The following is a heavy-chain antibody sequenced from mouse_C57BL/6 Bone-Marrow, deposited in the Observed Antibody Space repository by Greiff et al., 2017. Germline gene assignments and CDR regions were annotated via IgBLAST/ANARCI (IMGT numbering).Heavy chain of an antibody. CDR1: GYTFTDYY. CDR2: LYPGSGNT. Sequence: QLQESGPELVKPGASVTISCKASGYTFTDYYINWVKQRPGQGLEWIGWLYPGSGNTKYNEKFTGTATLTVDTSSSTAYMQLSSPTSEVAAVYVYARRYYGSRPDYFDDWGQGTTLTVSS. J-gene: IGHJ2*01. V-gene: IGHV1-84*01. CDR3: ARRYYGSRPDYFDD. D-gene: IGHD1-1*01.